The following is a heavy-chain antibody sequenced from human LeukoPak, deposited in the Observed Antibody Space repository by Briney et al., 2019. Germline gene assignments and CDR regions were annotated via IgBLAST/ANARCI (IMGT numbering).Heavy chain of an antibody. D-gene: IGHD5-12*01. V-gene: IGHV3-30*02. CDR3: ARGYSGYDPYDY. CDR2: IRYDGSNK. J-gene: IGHJ4*02. Sequence: GGSLRLSCAASGFTFSSYGMHWVRQAPGKGLEWVAFIRYDGSNKYYADSVKGRFTISRDNSKNTLYLQMNSLRAEDTAVYYCARGYSGYDPYDYWGQGTLVTVSS. CDR1: GFTFSSYG.